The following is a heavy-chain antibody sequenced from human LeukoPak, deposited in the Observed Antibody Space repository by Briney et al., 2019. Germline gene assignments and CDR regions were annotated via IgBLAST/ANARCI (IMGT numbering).Heavy chain of an antibody. V-gene: IGHV3-48*01. CDR2: ISSSSSTI. D-gene: IGHD1-26*01. CDR3: AKDRSSGSYPGWFDP. Sequence: GGSLRLSCAASGFTFSSYSMNWVRQAPGKGLEWVSYISSSSSTIYYADSVRGRFTISRGNAKNSLYLQMNSLRAEDTAVYYCAKDRSSGSYPGWFDPWGQGTLVTVSS. CDR1: GFTFSSYS. J-gene: IGHJ5*02.